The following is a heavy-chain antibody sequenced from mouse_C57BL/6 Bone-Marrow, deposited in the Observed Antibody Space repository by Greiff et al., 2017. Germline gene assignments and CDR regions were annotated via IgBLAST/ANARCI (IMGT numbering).Heavy chain of an antibody. CDR1: GFTFSSYA. CDR3: ARVLYYDLDY. J-gene: IGHJ2*01. CDR2: ISDGGSYT. V-gene: IGHV5-4*03. Sequence: EVKLMESGGGLVKPGGSLKLSCAASGFTFSSYAMSWVRQTPEKRLEWVSTISDGGSYTYYPDNVKGRFTIARDKAKNNLYLQMSLLKSEDTAMYYCARVLYYDLDYWGQGTTLTVSS. D-gene: IGHD1-1*01.